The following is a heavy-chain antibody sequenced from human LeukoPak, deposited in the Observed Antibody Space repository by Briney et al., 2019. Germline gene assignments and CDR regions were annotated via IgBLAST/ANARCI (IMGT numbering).Heavy chain of an antibody. D-gene: IGHD4-23*01. V-gene: IGHV3-23*01. J-gene: IGHJ4*02. CDR1: GFTFSSSA. CDR2: ISGSGGST. CDR3: AKSDLNYGGNPDY. Sequence: GGSLRLSCAASGFTFSSSAMNWVRQAPGKGLEWVSTISGSGGSTYYADSVKGRFTISRDNSNNTLYLQMSSLRAEDTAVYYCAKSDLNYGGNPDYWGQGTLVTVSS.